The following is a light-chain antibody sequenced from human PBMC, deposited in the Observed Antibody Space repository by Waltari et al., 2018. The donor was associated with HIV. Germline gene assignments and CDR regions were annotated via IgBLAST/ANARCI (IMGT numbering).Light chain of an antibody. J-gene: IGLJ1*01. CDR3: SSYTSDSTLEV. Sequence: QSALTQPASVSGSPGQSITIPCTGTSSDVGGYHYVSWYQQHPGKAPHLMIFEISNRPAGVSNRFSGAKSGNTASLTISGLQAEDEADDYCSSYTSDSTLEVFGAGTKVTVL. CDR2: EIS. V-gene: IGLV2-14*03. CDR1: SSDVGGYHY.